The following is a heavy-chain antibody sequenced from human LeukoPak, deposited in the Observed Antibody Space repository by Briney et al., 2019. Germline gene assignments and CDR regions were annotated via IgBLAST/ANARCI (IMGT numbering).Heavy chain of an antibody. J-gene: IGHJ3*02. CDR3: ARSLRFLEWLGHDAFDI. CDR2: IIPIFGTA. V-gene: IGHV1-69*01. CDR1: GGTFSSYA. Sequence: SVKVSCKASGGTFSSYAISWVRLAPGQGLEWMGGIIPIFGTANYAQKFQGRVTITADESTSTAYMELSSLRSEDTAVYYCARSLRFLEWLGHDAFDIWGQGTMVTVSS. D-gene: IGHD3-3*01.